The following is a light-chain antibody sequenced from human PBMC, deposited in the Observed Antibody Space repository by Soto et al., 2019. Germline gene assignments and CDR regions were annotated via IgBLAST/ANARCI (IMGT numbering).Light chain of an antibody. CDR2: GAS. J-gene: IGKJ4*01. V-gene: IGKV3-20*01. CDR3: QQYGSSPRVT. CDR1: QSVSSNY. Sequence: DIVLTQSPGTLSLSPGERATLSCRASQSVSSNYLAWYQQKPGQAPRLLIYGASSRATGIPDRFSGSGSGTDFTLTISRLEPEDFAVYYCQQYGSSPRVTFGGGTQVEIK.